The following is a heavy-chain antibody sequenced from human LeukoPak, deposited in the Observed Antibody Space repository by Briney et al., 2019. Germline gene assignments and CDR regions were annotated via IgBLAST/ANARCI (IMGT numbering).Heavy chain of an antibody. CDR1: GFTFSSYG. D-gene: IGHD6-13*01. V-gene: IGHV3-30*03. CDR2: ISYDGSNK. Sequence: GRSLRLSCAASGFTFSSYGMHWVRQAPGKGLEWVAVISYDGSNKYYADSVKGRFTISRDNSKNTLYLQMNSLRAEDTAVYYCARAVRIVAAGTNPYVYYYGMDVWGQGTTVTVSS. CDR3: ARAVRIVAAGTNPYVYYYGMDV. J-gene: IGHJ6*02.